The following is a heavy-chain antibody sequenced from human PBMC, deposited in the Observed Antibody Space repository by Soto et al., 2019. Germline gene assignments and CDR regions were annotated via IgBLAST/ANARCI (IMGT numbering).Heavy chain of an antibody. Sequence: SETLSLTCTVSGGSISSSDYYWGWIRQPPGKGLEWIGYIYYSGSTKYNPYLKSRVTISVDTSKNQFSLKLSSVPAADTAVYYCARVYCSSTSCCPWGNWFDPWGQGTLVTVSS. CDR1: GGSISSSDYY. D-gene: IGHD2-2*01. V-gene: IGHV4-61*08. CDR2: IYYSGST. J-gene: IGHJ5*02. CDR3: ARVYCSSTSCCPWGNWFDP.